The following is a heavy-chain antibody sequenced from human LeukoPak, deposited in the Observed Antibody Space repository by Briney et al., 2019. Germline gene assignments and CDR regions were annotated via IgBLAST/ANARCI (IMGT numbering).Heavy chain of an antibody. J-gene: IGHJ4*02. CDR3: AKEGRDGFNYDY. V-gene: IGHV3-30*18. CDR2: ISYDGSNK. Sequence: GGSLRLSCAASRFTFSSYGMHWVRQAPGKGLEWVAVISYDGSNKYYADSVKGRFTVSRGNSKNTLYLQMNSQRAEDTAVYYCAKEGRDGFNYDYWGQGNLVTVSS. D-gene: IGHD5-24*01. CDR1: RFTFSSYG.